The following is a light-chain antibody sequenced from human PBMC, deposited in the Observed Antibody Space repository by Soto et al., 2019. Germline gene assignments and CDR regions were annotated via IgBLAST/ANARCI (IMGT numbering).Light chain of an antibody. CDR2: GAS. CDR1: QSFISSY. CDR3: QQYNNWPIT. V-gene: IGKV3-15*01. Sequence: EIVLTQSPGSLSLSPGEIATLSFSASQSFISSYLAWYQQKPGQAPRLLIYGASTRATGIPARFSGSGSGTEFTLTISSLQSEDFAVYYCQQYNNWPITFGQGTRLEIK. J-gene: IGKJ5*01.